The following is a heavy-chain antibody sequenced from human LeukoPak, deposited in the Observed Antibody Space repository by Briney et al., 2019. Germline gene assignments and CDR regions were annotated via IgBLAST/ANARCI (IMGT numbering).Heavy chain of an antibody. CDR1: GDSVSSNSAA. V-gene: IGHV6-1*01. D-gene: IGHD3-9*01. Sequence: SQTLSLTCAISGDSVSSNSAAWNWIRQSPSRGLEWLGRTYYRSKWYNDYAVCVKSRITINPDTSKNQYSLQLNSVTPEDTAVYYGARETEYYYILTGLFDYWGQGTLVTVSS. CDR3: ARETEYYYILTGLFDY. J-gene: IGHJ4*02. CDR2: TYYRSKWYN.